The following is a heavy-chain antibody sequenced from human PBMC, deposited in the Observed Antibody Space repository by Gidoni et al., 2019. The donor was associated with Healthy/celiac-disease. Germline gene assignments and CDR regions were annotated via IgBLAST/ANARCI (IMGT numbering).Heavy chain of an antibody. CDR1: VGSISSGGYS. J-gene: IGHJ3*02. CDR2: IYHSGST. V-gene: IGHV4-30-2*01. D-gene: IGHD3-10*01. CDR3: ARSSGREVFDI. Sequence: QLQLQESGSGLVKPSQTLSLTCAVSVGSISSGGYSWSWIRQPPGKGLEWIGYIYHSGSTYYNPSLKSRVTISVDRSKNQFSLKLSSVTAADTAVYYCARSSGREVFDIWGQGTMVTVSS.